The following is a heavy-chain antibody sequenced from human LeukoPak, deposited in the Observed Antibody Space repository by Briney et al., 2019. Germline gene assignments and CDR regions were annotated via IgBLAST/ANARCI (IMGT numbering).Heavy chain of an antibody. Sequence: GGSLRLSCAASGFTFSSYGMHWVRQAPGKGLEWVAFIRYDGSNKYYADSVKGRFTISRDNSKNTLYLQMNSLRAEDTAVYYCARVLRFLEGSGAFDIWGQGTMVTVSS. CDR2: IRYDGSNK. J-gene: IGHJ3*02. D-gene: IGHD3-3*01. CDR1: GFTFSSYG. V-gene: IGHV3-30*02. CDR3: ARVLRFLEGSGAFDI.